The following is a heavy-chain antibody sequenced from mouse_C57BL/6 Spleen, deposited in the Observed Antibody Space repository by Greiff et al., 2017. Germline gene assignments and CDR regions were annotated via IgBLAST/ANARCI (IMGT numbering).Heavy chain of an antibody. CDR2: IDPEDGDT. J-gene: IGHJ2*01. CDR1: GFNIKDYY. V-gene: IGHV14-1*01. CDR3: TSRSSYYFDY. Sequence: EVQLQQSGAELVRPGASVKLSCTASGFNIKDYYMHWVKQRPEPGLEWIGRIDPEDGDTEYAPKFQGKATMTADTSSTTAYLQLSSLTSEDTAVYYCTSRSSYYFDYWGQGTTLTVSS. D-gene: IGHD1-2*01.